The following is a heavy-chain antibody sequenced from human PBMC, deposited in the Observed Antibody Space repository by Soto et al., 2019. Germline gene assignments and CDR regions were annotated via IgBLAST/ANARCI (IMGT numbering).Heavy chain of an antibody. CDR1: GFTFSTYE. V-gene: IGHV3-48*03. CDR2: ISSSGTTI. D-gene: IGHD3-10*01. Sequence: GGSLRLSCAASGFTFSTYETNWVRQAPGKGLEWISWISSSGTTIYYADSVKGRFTISRDNTKNSLNLQMNGLRAEDTAVYYCARVSVVRGIMMGSFDYWGQGTLVTVSS. J-gene: IGHJ4*02. CDR3: ARVSVVRGIMMGSFDY.